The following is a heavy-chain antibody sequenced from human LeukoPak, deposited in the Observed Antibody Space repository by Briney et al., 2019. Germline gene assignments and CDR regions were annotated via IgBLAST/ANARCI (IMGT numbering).Heavy chain of an antibody. Sequence: GGSLRLSCAASGFTFSSYGMHWVRQAPGKGLEWVAVISNDGSNKYYADSVKGRFTISRDNSKNTLYLQMNSLRAEDTAVYYCAEGALEISSSWGAFYGMDVWGQGTTVTVSS. CDR1: GFTFSSYG. J-gene: IGHJ6*02. V-gene: IGHV3-30*18. CDR3: AEGALEISSSWGAFYGMDV. D-gene: IGHD6-13*01. CDR2: ISNDGSNK.